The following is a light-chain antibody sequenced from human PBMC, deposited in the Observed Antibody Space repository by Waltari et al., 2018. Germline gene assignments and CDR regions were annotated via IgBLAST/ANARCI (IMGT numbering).Light chain of an antibody. CDR1: QAISSY. CDR2: AAS. V-gene: IGKV1-9*01. J-gene: IGKJ4*01. CDR3: QQLNSYPLT. Sequence: DIQLTQSPSFLSASVGDRVTITFRASQAISSYLAWYQQKPGKAPEVLISAASTLQSGVPSRFSGSGSGTEFTLTISSLQPEDFATYYCQQLNSYPLTFGGGTKVQIK.